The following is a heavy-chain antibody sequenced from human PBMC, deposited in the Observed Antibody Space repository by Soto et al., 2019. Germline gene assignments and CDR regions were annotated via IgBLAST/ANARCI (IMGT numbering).Heavy chain of an antibody. D-gene: IGHD3-22*01. Sequence: SETLSLTCTVSGGSTSSSSYYWGWIRQPPGKGLEWIGNVYYSGSTYYNPSLKSRVTISVDTSKNQFSLRLRSVTAADTAVYYCARDLEVDYYDSSGYHGTCWFDPWGQGTLVTVSS. CDR2: VYYSGST. V-gene: IGHV4-39*02. CDR1: GGSTSSSSYY. J-gene: IGHJ5*02. CDR3: ARDLEVDYYDSSGYHGTCWFDP.